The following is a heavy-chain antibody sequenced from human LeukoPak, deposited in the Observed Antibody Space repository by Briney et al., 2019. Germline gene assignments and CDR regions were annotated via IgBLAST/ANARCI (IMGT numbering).Heavy chain of an antibody. D-gene: IGHD2-15*01. J-gene: IGHJ4*02. CDR2: IKSKTTGGTT. V-gene: IGHV3-15*01. CDR3: TTCTGGSCYSDY. Sequence: PGGSLRLSCAAAGFSFSNAWMSWVRQAPGKGLEWVGRIKSKTTGGTTDFAAPVKGRFTISRDDSKNTLYLQMSSLKTEDTAVYYCTTCTGGSCYSDYWGQGTLVTVSS. CDR1: GFSFSNAW.